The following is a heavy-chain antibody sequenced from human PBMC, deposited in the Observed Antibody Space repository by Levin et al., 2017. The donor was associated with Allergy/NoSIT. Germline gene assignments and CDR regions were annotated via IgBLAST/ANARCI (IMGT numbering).Heavy chain of an antibody. Sequence: PSETLSLTCTVSGGSISSSIYYWGWIRQPPGKGLEWIGSIYYSGSTYYKPSLKSRVTISVDTSKNQFSLKLRSVTAADTAVYYCARDRGSSGWSDYWGQGTLVTVSS. J-gene: IGHJ4*02. D-gene: IGHD6-19*01. CDR2: IYYSGST. CDR1: GGSISSSIYY. V-gene: IGHV4-39*07. CDR3: ARDRGSSGWSDY.